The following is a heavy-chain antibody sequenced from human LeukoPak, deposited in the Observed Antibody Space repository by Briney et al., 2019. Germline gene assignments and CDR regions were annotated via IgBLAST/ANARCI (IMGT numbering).Heavy chain of an antibody. Sequence: GASVKVSCKASGYTFSGYWIHWVRQAPGQGLEWMGRIDPNVDDRKYEQKFQGRGTMTRGKSTNAADMGLSSLRSDDTDMYYCARDAAVVGQGSEYWGQGTLVTVSS. D-gene: IGHD6-19*01. V-gene: IGHV1-2*05. CDR2: IDPNVDDR. J-gene: IGHJ4*02. CDR3: ARDAAVVGQGSEY. CDR1: GYTFSGYW.